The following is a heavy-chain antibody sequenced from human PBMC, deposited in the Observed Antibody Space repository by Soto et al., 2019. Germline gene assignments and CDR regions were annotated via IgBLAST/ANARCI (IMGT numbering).Heavy chain of an antibody. CDR1: GYTFTSYY. J-gene: IGHJ1*01. CDR3: ARGFMNDDYDYFRL. Sequence: QVQLVQSGAEVKKPGASVKVSCKASGYTFTSYYMHWVRQAPGQGLEWMGLINPSGGRTTYAQKIQGSVTMTRDTSTSTVYMELSSPGSEDTAVYYCARGFMNDDYDYFRLWGQGTLVTVSS. D-gene: IGHD4-17*01. V-gene: IGHV1-46*03. CDR2: INPSGGRT.